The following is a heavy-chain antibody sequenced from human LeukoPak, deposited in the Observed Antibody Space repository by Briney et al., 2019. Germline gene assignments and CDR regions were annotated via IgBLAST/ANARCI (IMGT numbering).Heavy chain of an antibody. J-gene: IGHJ6*03. V-gene: IGHV3-21*01. CDR3: AKKGPDYGDFYMDV. CDR1: GFTFSSYS. D-gene: IGHD4-17*01. Sequence: GGSLRLSCAASGFTFSSYSMNWVRQAPGKGLEWVSSISSSSSYIYYADSVKGRFTISRDNSKNTLYLQMNSLRAEDTAVYYCAKKGPDYGDFYMDVWGKGTTVTVSS. CDR2: ISSSSSYI.